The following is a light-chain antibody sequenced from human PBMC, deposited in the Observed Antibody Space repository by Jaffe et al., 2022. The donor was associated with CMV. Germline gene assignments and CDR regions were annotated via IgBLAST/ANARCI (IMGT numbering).Light chain of an antibody. V-gene: IGKV3-11*01. J-gene: IGKJ5*01. Sequence: EIVLTQSPATLSLSPGQRATLSCRASQSVTTYLAWYQQRPGQAPRLLIYDASTRATDIPVRFSGSGSGTDFTLTISSLEPEDFAVYYCQQRARWPITFGQGTRLESK. CDR2: DAS. CDR1: QSVTTY. CDR3: QQRARWPIT.